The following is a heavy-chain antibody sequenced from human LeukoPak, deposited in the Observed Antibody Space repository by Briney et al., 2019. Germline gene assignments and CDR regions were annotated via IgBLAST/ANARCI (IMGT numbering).Heavy chain of an antibody. CDR1: GFTFTNYW. CDR3: SRDLTA. Sequence: PGGSLRLSCAASGFTFTNYWMHWVRRAPGKGLVWVSHINSDGTTTTYADSVKGRFTISRDNAKNTLYLQMNSLRAEDTAVYYCSRDLTAWGQGIMVTVSS. J-gene: IGHJ3*01. CDR2: INSDGTTT. V-gene: IGHV3-74*01.